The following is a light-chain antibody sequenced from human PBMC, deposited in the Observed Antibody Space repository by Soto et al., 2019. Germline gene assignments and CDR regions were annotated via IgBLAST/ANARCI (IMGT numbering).Light chain of an antibody. CDR3: GSYAGSYV. CDR1: SSDVGGYNY. V-gene: IGLV2-11*01. Sequence: QSALTQPRSVSGSPGQSVTISCTGTSSDVGGYNYVSWYQQHPGKAPKLMIYDVSKRPSGVPDRFSGSKSGNTASLTSSGLQAEDEADYYCGSYAGSYVFGTGTKLTVL. CDR2: DVS. J-gene: IGLJ1*01.